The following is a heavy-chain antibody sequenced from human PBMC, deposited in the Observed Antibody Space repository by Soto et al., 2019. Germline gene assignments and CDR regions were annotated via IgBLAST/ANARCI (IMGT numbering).Heavy chain of an antibody. D-gene: IGHD7-27*01. CDR3: VRELGLAY. Sequence: GGSLRLSCAASGFTLSNYWMTWVRQAPGKGLEWVANINKDGSQKNYVDSVKGRFTIARDNGQNSLSLQMNSLRVEDTAVYYCVRELGLAYWGQGTLVTVSS. V-gene: IGHV3-7*03. CDR2: INKDGSQK. CDR1: GFTLSNYW. J-gene: IGHJ4*02.